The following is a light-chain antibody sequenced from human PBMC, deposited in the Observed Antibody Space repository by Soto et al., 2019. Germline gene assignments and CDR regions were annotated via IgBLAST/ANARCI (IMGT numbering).Light chain of an antibody. CDR1: QSISTW. CDR2: KAS. Sequence: DIQMTQSPSTLSASVGDRVTITCRASQSISTWLAWYQQKPGKDPKLLIYKASSLEGGVPSRFSGSGSGTEFNITVSSLQPDDFATYYCQQYNTYPLTFGGGTTVEIK. CDR3: QQYNTYPLT. J-gene: IGKJ4*01. V-gene: IGKV1-5*03.